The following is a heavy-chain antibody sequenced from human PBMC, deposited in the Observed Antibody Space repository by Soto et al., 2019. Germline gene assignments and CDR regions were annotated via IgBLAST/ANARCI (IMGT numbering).Heavy chain of an antibody. Sequence: ASVKVSCKASGYTFTSYYMHWVRQAPGQGLEWMGIINPSGGSTSYAQKFQGRVTMTRDTSTSTVYMELSSLRSEDTAVYYCARDATFILGYCISTSCSGDYYFDYWGQGTLVTVSS. J-gene: IGHJ4*02. V-gene: IGHV1-46*01. CDR1: GYTFTSYY. CDR2: INPSGGST. CDR3: ARDATFILGYCISTSCSGDYYFDY. D-gene: IGHD2-2*01.